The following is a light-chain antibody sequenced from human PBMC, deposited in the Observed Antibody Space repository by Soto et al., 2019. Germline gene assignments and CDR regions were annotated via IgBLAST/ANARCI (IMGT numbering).Light chain of an antibody. Sequence: DIQMTQSPSSLSASVGDRFTITCRASQGISSYLAWYQQKPGKAPKLLIYAASSLQSGVPSRFSGSGSGTDFTLTISSLQPEDFATYYCQQSYSTPFTFGPGTKVDIK. V-gene: IGKV1-39*01. J-gene: IGKJ3*01. CDR2: AAS. CDR1: QGISSY. CDR3: QQSYSTPFT.